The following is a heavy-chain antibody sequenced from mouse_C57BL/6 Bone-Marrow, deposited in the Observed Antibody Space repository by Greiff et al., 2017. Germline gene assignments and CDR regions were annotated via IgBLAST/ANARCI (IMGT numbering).Heavy chain of an antibody. J-gene: IGHJ2*01. CDR2: IDPSDSYT. CDR1: GYTFTSYW. Sequence: QVQLQQPGAELVKPGASVKLSCKASGYTFTSYWMQWVKQRPGQGLEWIGEIDPSDSYTNYNQKFKGKATLTVDTSSSTAYMQLSSLTSEDSAVYYCARMGYDYDYWGQGTTLTVSS. V-gene: IGHV1-50*01. CDR3: ARMGYDYDY. D-gene: IGHD2-4*01.